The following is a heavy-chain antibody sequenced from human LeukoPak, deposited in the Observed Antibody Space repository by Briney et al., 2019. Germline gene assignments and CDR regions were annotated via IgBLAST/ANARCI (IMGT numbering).Heavy chain of an antibody. Sequence: GGSLRLSCAASGFTFSDYWMSWVRQAPGKGLEWVANIKKDGSDKYYVDSVKGRFTISRDNAKNSLYLQMNSLRAEDTALYYCARAGYSYGAARGWFDPWGQGTLVTVSS. D-gene: IGHD5-18*01. J-gene: IGHJ5*02. V-gene: IGHV3-7*03. CDR3: ARAGYSYGAARGWFDP. CDR1: GFTFSDYW. CDR2: IKKDGSDK.